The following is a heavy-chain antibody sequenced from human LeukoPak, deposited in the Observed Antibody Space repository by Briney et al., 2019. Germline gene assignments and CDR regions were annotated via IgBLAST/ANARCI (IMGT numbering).Heavy chain of an antibody. Sequence: SETLSLTCTVSGGSISSYYWSWVRQPPGKGLERIGYIYYSGSTNYNPSLKSRVTISVDTSKNQFSLKLSSVTAADTAVYYCARHTRGLAVAGRSAWFDPWGQGTLVTVSS. CDR3: ARHTRGLAVAGRSAWFDP. CDR1: GGSISSYY. D-gene: IGHD6-19*01. J-gene: IGHJ5*02. CDR2: IYYSGST. V-gene: IGHV4-59*08.